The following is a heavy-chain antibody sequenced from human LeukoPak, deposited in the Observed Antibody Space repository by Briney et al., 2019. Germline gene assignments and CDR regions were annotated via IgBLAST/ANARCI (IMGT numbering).Heavy chain of an antibody. D-gene: IGHD3-22*01. CDR2: ISSSGSTI. Sequence: PGGSLRLSCAASGFTFSDYYMSWIRQAPGKRLEWVSYISSSGSTIYYADSVKGRFTISRDNAKNSLYLQMNSLRAEDTAVYYCARDPDYYDSSGYFDYWGQGTLVTVSS. J-gene: IGHJ4*02. CDR3: ARDPDYYDSSGYFDY. CDR1: GFTFSDYY. V-gene: IGHV3-11*01.